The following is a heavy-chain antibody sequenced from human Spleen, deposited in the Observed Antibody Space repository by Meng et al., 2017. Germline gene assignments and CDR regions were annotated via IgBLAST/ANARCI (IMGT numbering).Heavy chain of an antibody. CDR2: INGGNANT. V-gene: IGHV1-3*01. CDR3: ARSTAMVSIFDC. J-gene: IGHJ4*02. CDR1: GYTFTTYA. Sequence: QVQLGRTGAEVKKNGSSVKVSCKSSGYTFTTYAIHWVRQAAGQRREWMGWINGGNANTKYSQTFQGRVTITRNTYASTAYMDLSSLRSEDTAMYYCARSTAMVSIFDCWGQGTLVTVSS. D-gene: IGHD5-18*01.